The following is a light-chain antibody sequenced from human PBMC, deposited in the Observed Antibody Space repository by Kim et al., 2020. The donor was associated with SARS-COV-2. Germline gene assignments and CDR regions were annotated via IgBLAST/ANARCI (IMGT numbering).Light chain of an antibody. J-gene: IGKJ1*01. CDR1: QSVSSNY. V-gene: IGKV3-20*01. CDR3: QQYSSSPAT. Sequence: SPGERATLPCRASQSVSSNYLACYQQKPGQAPRLLIYGASSRATGIPDRFSGSGSGTDFTLTITRLEPEDFAVYYCQQYSSSPATFGQGTKVDIK. CDR2: GAS.